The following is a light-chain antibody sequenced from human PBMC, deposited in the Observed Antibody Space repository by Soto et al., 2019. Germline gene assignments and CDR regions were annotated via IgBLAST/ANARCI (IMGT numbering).Light chain of an antibody. CDR3: SSYTSSTFYV. CDR1: SSDVGGYNY. Sequence: QSALTQPASVSVSPGQSITSSCTGTSSDVGGYNYVSWYQQHPGKAPKLMIYEVSNRPSGVSNRSSGSKSGNTASLTISGLQAEDEADYYCSSYTSSTFYVFGTGTKVTVL. J-gene: IGLJ1*01. CDR2: EVS. V-gene: IGLV2-14*01.